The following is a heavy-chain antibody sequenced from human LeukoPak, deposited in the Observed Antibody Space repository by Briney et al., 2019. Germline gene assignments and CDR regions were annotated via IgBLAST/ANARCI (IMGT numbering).Heavy chain of an antibody. Sequence: GESLRLSCAASGFTFSTHSMIWVRQAPGKGLEWVSYISGTSTTIYYADPVKGRFTISRDNSKNTLYLQMNSLRGEDTAVYYCAKDGQVNQPDRLFTDWGQGTLVIVSS. CDR3: AKDGQVNQPDRLFTD. CDR2: ISGTSTTI. V-gene: IGHV3-48*01. CDR1: GFTFSTHS. D-gene: IGHD1-14*01. J-gene: IGHJ4*02.